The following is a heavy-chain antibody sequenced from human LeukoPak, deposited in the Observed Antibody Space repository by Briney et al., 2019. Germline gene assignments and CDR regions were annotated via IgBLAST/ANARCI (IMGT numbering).Heavy chain of an antibody. J-gene: IGHJ4*02. V-gene: IGHV4-59*01. CDR3: AREGYDILTGYTN. Sequence: SETLSLTCTVSGGSISSYYWSWLRQPPGKGLEWIGYIYYSGSTNYNPSLKSRVTISVDTSKNQFSLKLSSVTAADTAVYYCAREGYDILTGYTNWGQGTLVTASS. D-gene: IGHD3-9*01. CDR1: GGSISSYY. CDR2: IYYSGST.